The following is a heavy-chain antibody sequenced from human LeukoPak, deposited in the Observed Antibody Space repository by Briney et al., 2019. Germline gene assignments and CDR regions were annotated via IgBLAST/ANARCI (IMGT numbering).Heavy chain of an antibody. V-gene: IGHV1-18*01. CDR1: GYIFTSYG. D-gene: IGHD6-13*01. CDR2: ISGYNGHT. CDR3: ASIGSSSWYYFDY. J-gene: IGHJ4*02. Sequence: GASVKVSCKASGYIFTSYGISWMRQAPGQGLEWMGWISGYNGHTNYAQKLQGRVTMTTDTSTSTAYMELRSLRSDDTAVYYCASIGSSSWYYFDYWGQGTLVTVSS.